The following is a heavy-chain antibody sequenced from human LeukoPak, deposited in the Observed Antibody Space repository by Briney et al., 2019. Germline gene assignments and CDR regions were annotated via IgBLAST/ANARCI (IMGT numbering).Heavy chain of an antibody. CDR3: ARGGYSESFYNPRSYGMDV. V-gene: IGHV1-46*01. Sequence: ASVKVSCKASGYTFTGYYMHWVRQAPGQGLEWMGIINPSGGSTYYAQKFQGRVTMTRDTSTNTVYMELSGLRSEDTAVYYCARGGYSESFYNPRSYGMDVWGQGTTVIVSS. CDR1: GYTFTGYY. D-gene: IGHD3-10*01. J-gene: IGHJ6*02. CDR2: INPSGGST.